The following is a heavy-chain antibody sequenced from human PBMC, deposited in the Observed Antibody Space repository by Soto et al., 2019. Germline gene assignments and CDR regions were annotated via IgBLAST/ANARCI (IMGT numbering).Heavy chain of an antibody. J-gene: IGHJ3*02. CDR2: ISSSSSYI. V-gene: IGHV3-21*01. Sequence: GGSLRLSCAASGFTFSSYSMNWVRQAPGKGLEWVSSISSSSSYIYYADSVKGRFTISRDNAKNSLYLQMNSLRAEDTAVYYCAREVRELNDAFDIWGQGTMLTVSS. CDR3: AREVRELNDAFDI. D-gene: IGHD3-10*01. CDR1: GFTFSSYS.